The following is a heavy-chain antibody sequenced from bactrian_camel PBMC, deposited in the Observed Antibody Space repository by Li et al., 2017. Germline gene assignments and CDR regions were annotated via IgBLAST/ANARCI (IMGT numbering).Heavy chain of an antibody. CDR3: AADDGFAGSWCYVRGFNNKY. V-gene: IGHV3S53*01. CDR2: IDSDGST. D-gene: IGHD3*01. J-gene: IGHJ4*01. Sequence: QLVESGGGSVPAGGSLRLSCAASGYFSSTYCLGWFRQAPGKEREGVAAIDSDGSTSYADSVKGRFTISKDSAKNTLYLQMSSLKAEDTAMYYCAADDGFAGSWCYVRGFNNKYWGQGTQVTVS. CDR1: GYFSSTYC.